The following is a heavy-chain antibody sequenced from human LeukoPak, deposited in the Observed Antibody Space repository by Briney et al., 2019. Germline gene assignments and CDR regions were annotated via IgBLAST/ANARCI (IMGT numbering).Heavy chain of an antibody. J-gene: IGHJ3*02. D-gene: IGHD2-2*01. CDR3: ASPWDIVVVPASAGDAFDI. V-gene: IGHV4-59*08. Sequence: SETLSLXCTVSGGSISSYYWSWIRQPPGKGLEWIGYIYYSGSTNYNPSLKSRVTISVDTSKNQFSLKLSSVTAADTAVYYCASPWDIVVVPASAGDAFDIWGQGTMVTVSS. CDR1: GGSISSYY. CDR2: IYYSGST.